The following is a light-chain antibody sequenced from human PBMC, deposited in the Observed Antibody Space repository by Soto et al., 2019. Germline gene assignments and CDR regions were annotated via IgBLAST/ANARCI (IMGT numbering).Light chain of an antibody. J-gene: IGKJ5*01. CDR1: QSVSSN. Sequence: EIVITQSPATLSVSPGERATLSCRASQSVSSNLAWYQQKPGQAPRLLIYGASTRATGIPARFSGSGSGTEFTLTISSLQSEDFAVYYCQQRSNWAITFGQGTRLEIK. CDR3: QQRSNWAIT. V-gene: IGKV3-15*01. CDR2: GAS.